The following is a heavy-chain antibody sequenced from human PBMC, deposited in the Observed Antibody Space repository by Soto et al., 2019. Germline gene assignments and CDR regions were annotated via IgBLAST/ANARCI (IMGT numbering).Heavy chain of an antibody. CDR3: VKSRGGNNFDFFD. CDR1: GFTFSSYA. J-gene: IGHJ4*02. V-gene: IGHV3-64D*06. CDR2: VRGNGDPP. D-gene: IGHD5-12*01. Sequence: GGSLRLSCSASGFTFSSYAMHWVRQAPGKRLEYVSGVRGNGDPPFYADSVKGRFTIPRDNSKNTLYPQMSSLSADDTAVYYCVKSRGGNNFDFFDWGQGALVTVSS.